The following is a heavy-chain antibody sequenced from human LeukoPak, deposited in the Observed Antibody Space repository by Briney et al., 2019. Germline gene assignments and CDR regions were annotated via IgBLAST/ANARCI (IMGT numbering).Heavy chain of an antibody. V-gene: IGHV3-11*01. CDR2: ISSGGNTL. J-gene: IGHJ4*02. CDR3: ARGSISVAAAGRIDY. CDR1: GFTFSDYY. D-gene: IGHD6-13*01. Sequence: GGSLRLSCAASGFTFSDYYMNWIRQAPGKGLEWVSYISSGGNTLYYADSVKGRFTISRDNAKNSLYLQMNSLRAEGTAVYYCARGSISVAAAGRIDYWGQGALVTVSS.